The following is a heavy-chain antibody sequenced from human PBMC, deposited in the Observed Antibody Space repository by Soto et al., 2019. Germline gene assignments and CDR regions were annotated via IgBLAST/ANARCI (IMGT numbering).Heavy chain of an antibody. CDR2: IYYSGST. V-gene: IGHV4-31*03. CDR3: ARDHDYGGNSGRSMDV. CDR1: GGSISSGGYY. J-gene: IGHJ6*02. Sequence: SETLSLTCTVYGGSISSGGYYWSWIRQHPWKGLEWIVYIYYSGSTYYNPSLKSRVTISVDTSNNQFSLKLSSVTAADTDVYYCARDHDYGGNSGRSMDVWGQGTTVTVSS. D-gene: IGHD4-17*01.